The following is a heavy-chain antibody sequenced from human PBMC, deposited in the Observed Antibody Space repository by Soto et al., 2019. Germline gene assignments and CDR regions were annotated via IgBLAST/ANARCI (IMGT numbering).Heavy chain of an antibody. V-gene: IGHV1-3*01. Sequence: GASVKVSCKASGYTFTSYAMHWVRQAPGQRLEWMGWINAGNGNTKYSQKFQGRVTITRDTSASTAYMELSSLRSEDTAVYYCARGNWVTGTNPPHMDVWGKGTKVTVSS. CDR3: ARGNWVTGTNPPHMDV. CDR1: GYTFTSYA. J-gene: IGHJ6*03. D-gene: IGHD1-20*01. CDR2: INAGNGNT.